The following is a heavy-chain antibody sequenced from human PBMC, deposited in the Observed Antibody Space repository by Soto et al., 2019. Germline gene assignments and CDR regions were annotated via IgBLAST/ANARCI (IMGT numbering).Heavy chain of an antibody. V-gene: IGHV4-34*01. CDR2: INHSGST. Sequence: SETLSLTCAVYGGSFSGYYWSWIRQPPGKGLEWIGEINHSGSTNYNPSLKSRVTISVDTSKNQFSLKLTSVTAADTALYYCGKVLVGATGHTDSDSWGPGTLVTVSS. D-gene: IGHD2-15*01. J-gene: IGHJ4*02. CDR3: GKVLVGATGHTDSDS. CDR1: GGSFSGYY.